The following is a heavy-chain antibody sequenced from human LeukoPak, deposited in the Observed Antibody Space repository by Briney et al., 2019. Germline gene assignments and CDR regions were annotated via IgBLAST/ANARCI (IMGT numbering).Heavy chain of an antibody. CDR3: ARAFTFGGVIVNWFDH. Sequence: SETLSLTCTVSGGSIIDSSCYWAWIRQPPGKGLVWVVSVFDSGTTYYDPALESRVTISVATSKNQFSLKLSSVTAADTAVYYCARAFTFGGVIVNWFDHWGQGTLVTVSS. CDR1: GGSIIDSSCY. D-gene: IGHD3-16*02. CDR2: VFDSGTT. J-gene: IGHJ5*02. V-gene: IGHV4-39*07.